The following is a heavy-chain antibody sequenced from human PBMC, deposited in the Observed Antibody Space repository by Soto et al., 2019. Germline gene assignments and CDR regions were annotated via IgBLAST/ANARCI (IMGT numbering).Heavy chain of an antibody. CDR1: GFTFSSYA. J-gene: IGHJ6*02. V-gene: IGHV3-23*01. CDR2: ISASGGSK. CDR3: AKIRGRYYYYGMDV. Sequence: SLRLSCAASGFTFSSYAMSWVRQAPGKGLEWVSAISASGGSKYYADSVKGRFTNSGDNSKNTLYLHMNSLSSEDTAVYYCAKIRGRYYYYGMDVWGQGTTVTVSS. D-gene: IGHD2-15*01.